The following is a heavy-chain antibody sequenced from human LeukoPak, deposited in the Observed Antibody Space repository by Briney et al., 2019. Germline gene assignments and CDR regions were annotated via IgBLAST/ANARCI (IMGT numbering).Heavy chain of an antibody. Sequence: SCKASGGSFSSYAMSWVRQAPGKGLEWVSAISGSGGSTYYADSVKGRFTISRDNSKNTLYLQMNSLRAEDTAVYYCAKAPWAQWLVFDYWGQGTLVTVSS. D-gene: IGHD6-19*01. V-gene: IGHV3-23*01. J-gene: IGHJ4*02. CDR2: ISGSGGST. CDR1: GGSFSSYA. CDR3: AKAPWAQWLVFDY.